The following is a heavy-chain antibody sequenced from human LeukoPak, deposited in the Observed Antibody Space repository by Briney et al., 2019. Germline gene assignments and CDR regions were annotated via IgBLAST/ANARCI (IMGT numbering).Heavy chain of an antibody. J-gene: IGHJ5*02. CDR1: GGSFSGYY. CDR3: ARGDYNDGAGYLDH. CDR2: IYYNGIT. V-gene: IGHV4-34*01. D-gene: IGHD3-22*01. Sequence: SETLSLTCAVYGGSFSGYYWNWIRQPPGKGLEWIGYIYYNGITYYNRSLESRVTISVDTSKNQFSLKLSSVTAADTAVYYCARGDYNDGAGYLDHWGQGTLVPVSS.